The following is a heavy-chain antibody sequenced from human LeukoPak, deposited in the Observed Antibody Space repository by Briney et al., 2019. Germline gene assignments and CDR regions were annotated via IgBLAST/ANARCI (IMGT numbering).Heavy chain of an antibody. J-gene: IGHJ6*03. CDR3: AKGTTNWGSYYMDV. V-gene: IGHV3-23*01. D-gene: IGHD7-27*01. CDR2: ISGSGGST. Sequence: GGSLRLSCAASGFTFSSYAMSWVRQAPGKGLEWVSAISGSGGSTYYADSVKGRFTISRDNSKNTLYLQMNSLRAEDTAVYYCAKGTTNWGSYYMDVWGKGTTVTVSS. CDR1: GFTFSSYA.